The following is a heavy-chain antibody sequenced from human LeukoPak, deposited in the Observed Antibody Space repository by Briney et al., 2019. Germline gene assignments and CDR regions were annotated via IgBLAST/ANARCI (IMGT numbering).Heavy chain of an antibody. J-gene: IGHJ5*02. CDR1: GGSISSSNW. V-gene: IGHV4-4*02. CDR3: ARVTIAVAGSWFDP. CDR2: IYHSGST. D-gene: IGHD6-19*01. Sequence: PSKTLSLTCAVSGGSISSSNWRSWVRQPPGKGLEWIGEIYHSGSTNYNPSLKSRVTISVDKSKNQFSLKLSSVTAADTAVYYCARVTIAVAGSWFDPWGQGTLVTVSS.